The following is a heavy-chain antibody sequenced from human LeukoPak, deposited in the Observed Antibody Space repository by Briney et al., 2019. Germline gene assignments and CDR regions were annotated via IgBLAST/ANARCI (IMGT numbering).Heavy chain of an antibody. V-gene: IGHV3-21*01. CDR1: GFTVSSYS. CDR2: ISSSSSYI. D-gene: IGHD5-18*01. Sequence: GGSLRLSCAASGFTVSSYSMNWVRQAPGKGLEWVSSISSSSSYIYYADSVKGRFTISRDNAKNSLYLQMNSLSAEDTAVYYCARDQESGVQPWLEDYWGQGTLVTVSS. J-gene: IGHJ4*02. CDR3: ARDQESGVQPWLEDY.